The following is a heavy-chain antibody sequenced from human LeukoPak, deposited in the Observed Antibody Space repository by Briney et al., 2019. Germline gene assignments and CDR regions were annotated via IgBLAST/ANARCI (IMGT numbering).Heavy chain of an antibody. CDR2: IYYSGST. Sequence: SETLSLTCTVSGGSISSYYWSWIRQPPGKGLEWIGYIYYSGSTNYNPSLKSRVTMSVDTSKNQFSLKLSSVTAADTAVYYCARAHYDFWSGDYAQYFDYWGQGTLVTVSS. J-gene: IGHJ4*02. V-gene: IGHV4-59*01. D-gene: IGHD3-3*01. CDR1: GGSISSYY. CDR3: ARAHYDFWSGDYAQYFDY.